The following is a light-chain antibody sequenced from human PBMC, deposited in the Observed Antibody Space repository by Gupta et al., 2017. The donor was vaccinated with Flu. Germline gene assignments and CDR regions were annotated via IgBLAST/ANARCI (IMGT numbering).Light chain of an antibody. Sequence: DIQMSRSPSTLSASAGDRVTITCRASQSVGSYLAWYQQKPGKAPKLLINKASNLESGVSSRFSGSGSGTEFTFTISSLQPDDFATYYCQQYDAYPWSFGQGTTVEIK. CDR2: KAS. J-gene: IGKJ1*01. V-gene: IGKV1-5*03. CDR1: QSVGSY. CDR3: QQYDAYPWS.